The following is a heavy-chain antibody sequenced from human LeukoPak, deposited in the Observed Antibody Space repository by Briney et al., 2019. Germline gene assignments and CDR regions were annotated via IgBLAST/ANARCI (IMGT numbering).Heavy chain of an antibody. Sequence: GASVKVSCKASGGTFSNYAISWVRQAPRQGLEWMGRIIPILGIANYAQKFQGRVTITADKSTSAAYMEVSSLRSEDTAVYYCARGISGNTFDYWGQGALVTVSS. J-gene: IGHJ4*02. CDR1: GGTFSNYA. V-gene: IGHV1-69*04. CDR3: ARGISGNTFDY. D-gene: IGHD1-7*01. CDR2: IIPILGIA.